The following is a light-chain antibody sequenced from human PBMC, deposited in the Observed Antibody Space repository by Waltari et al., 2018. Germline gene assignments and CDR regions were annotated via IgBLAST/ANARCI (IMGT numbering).Light chain of an antibody. CDR1: SSNIGAGYG. V-gene: IGLV1-40*01. J-gene: IGLJ3*02. CDR3: QSYDSSLRAWV. Sequence: QSVLTQPPSVSGAPGQRVTISCTGRSSNIGAGYGVPWYQQLPGTAPKLLIYVNNNRPSGVPDRISGSKSGTSASLAITGLQAEDEADYYCQSYDSSLRAWVFGGGTKLTVL. CDR2: VNN.